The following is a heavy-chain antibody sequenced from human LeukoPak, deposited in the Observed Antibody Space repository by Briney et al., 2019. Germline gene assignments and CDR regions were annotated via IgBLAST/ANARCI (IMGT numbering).Heavy chain of an antibody. D-gene: IGHD6-19*01. Sequence: SETLSLTCAVYGGSFSGYYWSWIRQPPGKGLEWIGEINHSGSTNYNPSLKSRVTISVDTSKNQFSLKLSSVTAADTAVYYCARGRDGSSGWAEHNWFDPWGQGTLVTVSS. CDR2: INHSGST. J-gene: IGHJ5*02. CDR3: ARGRDGSSGWAEHNWFDP. CDR1: GGSFSGYY. V-gene: IGHV4-34*01.